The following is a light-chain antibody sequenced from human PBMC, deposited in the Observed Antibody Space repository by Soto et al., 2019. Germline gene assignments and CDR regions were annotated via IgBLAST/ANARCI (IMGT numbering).Light chain of an antibody. V-gene: IGKV1-33*01. CDR2: GAS. CDR3: QQYRDLPLT. J-gene: IGKJ2*01. Sequence: DIHMTQSPSSLSASIGERVTITCQANEDIRKYLNWYQQKPGKAPKLLIYGASNLETGVPPRFSGNASRTDFTFIISSLQPEDFASYYCQQYRDLPLTFGQGTMVEMK. CDR1: EDIRKY.